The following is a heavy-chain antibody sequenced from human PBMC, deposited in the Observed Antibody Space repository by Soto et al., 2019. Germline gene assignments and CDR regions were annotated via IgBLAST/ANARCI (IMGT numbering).Heavy chain of an antibody. J-gene: IGHJ4*02. Sequence: PSETLSLTCAVYGGSFSGYYWSWIRQPPGRGLEWIGEINHSGSTNYNPSLKSRVTISVDTSKNQFSLKLSSVTAADTAVYYCARAEVSAAGYYWGQGTLVPVSS. CDR3: ARAEVSAAGYY. CDR1: GGSFSGYY. CDR2: INHSGST. D-gene: IGHD6-13*01. V-gene: IGHV4-34*01.